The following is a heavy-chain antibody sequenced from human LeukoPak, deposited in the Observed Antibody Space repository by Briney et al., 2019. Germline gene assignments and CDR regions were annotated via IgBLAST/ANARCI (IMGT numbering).Heavy chain of an antibody. CDR1: GGSLSSYY. CDR3: ARDHSYYGSGYYYGMDV. V-gene: IGHV4-59*01. D-gene: IGHD3-10*01. CDR2: IYYSGST. Sequence: SETLSLTCTVSGGSLSSYYWSWIRQPPGKGLEWVGYIYYSGSTNYNPSLKSRVTISVDPSKNQFSLKLSSVTAADTAVYYCARDHSYYGSGYYYGMDVWGQGTTVTVSS. J-gene: IGHJ6*02.